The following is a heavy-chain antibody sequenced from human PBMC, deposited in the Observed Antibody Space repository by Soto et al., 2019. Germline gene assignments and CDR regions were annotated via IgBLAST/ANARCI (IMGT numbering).Heavy chain of an antibody. J-gene: IGHJ4*02. Sequence: SETLSLTCAVYGGSFSGYYWSWIRQPPGKGLEWIGEINHSGSTNYNPSLKSRVTISVDTSKNQFSLKLTSVTAADTAVYYCARDAPDCSSGTCYSAYFDLWGQGTLVTVSS. D-gene: IGHD2-15*01. CDR1: GGSFSGYY. CDR2: INHSGST. CDR3: ARDAPDCSSGTCYSAYFDL. V-gene: IGHV4-34*01.